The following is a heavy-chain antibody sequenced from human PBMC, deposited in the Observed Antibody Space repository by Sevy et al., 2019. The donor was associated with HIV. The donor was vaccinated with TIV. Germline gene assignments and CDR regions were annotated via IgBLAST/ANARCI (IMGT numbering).Heavy chain of an antibody. D-gene: IGHD3-16*01. Sequence: GGSLRLSCAASGFTFSTYGMHWVRQAPGKGLEWVAVIWFDGSNTYYADSVKGRFTISRDIAKNTLHLQMNSLRAEDTAVYYCARDLEFYDYGDFGPAFMPDYWGQGTLVTVSS. J-gene: IGHJ4*02. CDR2: IWFDGSNT. CDR1: GFTFSTYG. CDR3: ARDLEFYDYGDFGPAFMPDY. V-gene: IGHV3-33*01.